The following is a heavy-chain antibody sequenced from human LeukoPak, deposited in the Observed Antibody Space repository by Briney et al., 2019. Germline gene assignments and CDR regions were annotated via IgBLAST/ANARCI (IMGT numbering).Heavy chain of an antibody. J-gene: IGHJ4*02. Sequence: SETLSLTCTVSGGSISSYYWSWIRQPPGKGLEWIGYIYYNGNTNYNPSLKSRVTISVDTSKNQFSLKLSSVTAADTAVYYCARRCVEGPQGFDYWGQGTLVTVSS. CDR3: ARRCVEGPQGFDY. V-gene: IGHV4-59*01. CDR2: IYYNGNT. CDR1: GGSISSYY.